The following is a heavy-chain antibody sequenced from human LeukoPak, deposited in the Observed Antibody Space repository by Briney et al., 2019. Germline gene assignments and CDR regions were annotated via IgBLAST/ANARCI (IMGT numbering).Heavy chain of an antibody. CDR3: ARWSKWYFDL. J-gene: IGHJ2*01. CDR2: ISSSGTYI. Sequence: GGSLRLSCAASGFTFSRFSMNWVRQAPGKGLEWVSSISSSGTYIYYADSVKGRFTISRDSAKNSLYLQMNSLRAEDTAVYYCARWSKWYFDLWGRGTLVTVSS. CDR1: GFTFSRFS. V-gene: IGHV3-21*01.